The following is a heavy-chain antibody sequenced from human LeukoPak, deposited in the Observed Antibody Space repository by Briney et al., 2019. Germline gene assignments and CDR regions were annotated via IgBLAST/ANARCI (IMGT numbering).Heavy chain of an antibody. CDR3: ARGPTISETGYFDS. CDR1: GGSFSSYY. D-gene: IGHD1-1*01. J-gene: IGHJ4*03. CDR2: INHRGDA. V-gene: IGHV4-34*01. Sequence: PWETLSLTCAVYGGSFSSYYWSWIRQSPGKGLEWIAEINHRGDANYNASVKSRVTISVDTSKNQFSLKLTSLTAADTAVYFCARGPTISETGYFDSWGQGTLVTVSS.